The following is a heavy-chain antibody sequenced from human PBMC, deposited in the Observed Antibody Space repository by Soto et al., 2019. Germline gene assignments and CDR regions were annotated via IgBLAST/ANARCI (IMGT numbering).Heavy chain of an antibody. D-gene: IGHD5-12*01. CDR3: ATAPRDGYNPYFDY. Sequence: SVKVSCKVSGYTLTELSMHWVRQAPGKGLEWMGGFDPEDGETIYAQKFQGRVTMTEDTSTDTAYMELSSLRSEDTAVYYCATAPRDGYNPYFDYWGQGTLVTSPQ. CDR1: GYTLTELS. CDR2: FDPEDGET. J-gene: IGHJ4*02. V-gene: IGHV1-24*01.